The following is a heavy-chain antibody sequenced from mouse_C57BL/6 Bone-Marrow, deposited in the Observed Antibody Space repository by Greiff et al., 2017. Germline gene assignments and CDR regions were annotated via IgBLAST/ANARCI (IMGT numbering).Heavy chain of an antibody. D-gene: IGHD1-1*01. J-gene: IGHJ3*01. V-gene: IGHV1-64*01. CDR2: IHPNSGST. CDR3: ARDYYGSSAPWFAY. Sequence: QVQLKQPGAELVKPGASVKLSCKASGYTFTSYWMHWVKQRPGQGLEWIGMIHPNSGSTNYNEKFKSKATLTVDKSSSTAYMQLSSLTSEDSAVYYCARDYYGSSAPWFAYWGQGTLVTVSA. CDR1: GYTFTSYW.